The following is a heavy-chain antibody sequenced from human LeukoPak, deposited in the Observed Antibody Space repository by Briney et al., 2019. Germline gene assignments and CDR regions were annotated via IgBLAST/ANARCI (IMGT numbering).Heavy chain of an antibody. CDR3: ARGEGATSYFDY. CDR1: GGSISSGDYY. CDR2: IYYSGST. D-gene: IGHD1-26*01. J-gene: IGHJ4*02. V-gene: IGHV4-61*08. Sequence: PSQTLSLTCTVSGGSISSGDYYWSWIRQPPGKGLEWIGYIYYSGSTNYNPSLKSRVTISVDTSKNQFSLKLSSVTAADTAVYYCARGEGATSYFDYWGQGTLVTVSS.